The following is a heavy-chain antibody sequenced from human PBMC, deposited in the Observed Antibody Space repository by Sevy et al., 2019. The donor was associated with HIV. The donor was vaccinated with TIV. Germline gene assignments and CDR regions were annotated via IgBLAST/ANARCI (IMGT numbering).Heavy chain of an antibody. CDR1: GFTISRYV. CDR3: AKVRSTMIPATGNFDY. V-gene: IGHV3-23*01. CDR2: VSASGIST. D-gene: IGHD1-1*01. Sequence: GGSLRLSCAASGFTISRYVMSWVRQAPGKGLQWVSAVSASGISTYYTDSVKGRFTISRDNSKNMLHMQMNSLRAEDTAVYYCAKVRSTMIPATGNFDYWGQGTLVTVSS. J-gene: IGHJ4*02.